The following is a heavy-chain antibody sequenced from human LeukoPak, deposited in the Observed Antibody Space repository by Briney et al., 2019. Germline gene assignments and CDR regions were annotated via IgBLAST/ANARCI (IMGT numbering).Heavy chain of an antibody. J-gene: IGHJ4*02. CDR2: ISYDGSNK. D-gene: IGHD3-22*01. CDR3: ADSSGPTH. Sequence: PGGSLRLPCAASGFTFSSYGMHWVRQAPGKGLEWVAVISYDGSNKYYADSVKGRFTISRDNSKNTLYLQMNSLRAEDTAVYYCADSSGPTHWGQGTLVTVSS. V-gene: IGHV3-30*03. CDR1: GFTFSSYG.